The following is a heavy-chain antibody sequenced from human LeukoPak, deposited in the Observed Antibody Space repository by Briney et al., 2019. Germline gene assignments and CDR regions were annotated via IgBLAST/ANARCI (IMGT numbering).Heavy chain of an antibody. J-gene: IGHJ4*02. D-gene: IGHD5-18*01. CDR3: ARDLDGRYTAMFFGY. V-gene: IGHV3-30-3*01. Sequence: PGRSLRLSCAASGFTFSSYAMHWVRQAPGKGLEWVAVISYDGSNKYYADSVKGRFTISRDNSKNTLYLQMNSLRAEDTAVYYCARDLDGRYTAMFFGYGGQGPLVTVS. CDR1: GFTFSSYA. CDR2: ISYDGSNK.